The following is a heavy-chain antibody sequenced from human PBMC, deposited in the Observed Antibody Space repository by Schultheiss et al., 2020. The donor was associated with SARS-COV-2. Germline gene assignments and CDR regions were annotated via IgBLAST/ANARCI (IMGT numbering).Heavy chain of an antibody. CDR1: GFTFSSYG. CDR2: IWYDGSNK. D-gene: IGHD3-10*01. J-gene: IGHJ6*02. CDR3: ARDGGFGELYTTHTYYGMDV. V-gene: IGHV3-33*01. Sequence: GGSLRLSCAASGFTFSSYGMHWVRQAPGKGLEWVAVIWYDGSNKYYADSVKGRFTISRDNSKNTLYLQMNSLRAEDTAVYYCARDGGFGELYTTHTYYGMDVWGQGTTVTVSS.